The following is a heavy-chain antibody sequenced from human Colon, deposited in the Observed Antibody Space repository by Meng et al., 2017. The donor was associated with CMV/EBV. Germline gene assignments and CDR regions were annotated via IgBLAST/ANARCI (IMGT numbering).Heavy chain of an antibody. CDR2: ISWNSGSI. CDR1: GFTFDDYA. V-gene: IGHV3-9*01. J-gene: IGHJ6*02. Sequence: GGSRRLSCAASGFTFDDYAMHWVRHAPGKGLGWVSGISWNSGSIGYADSVKGRFTISRDNAKNSLYLQMNSLRAEDTALYYCARRYCSSTSCYLGYGMDVWGQGTTVTVSS. CDR3: ARRYCSSTSCYLGYGMDV. D-gene: IGHD2-2*01.